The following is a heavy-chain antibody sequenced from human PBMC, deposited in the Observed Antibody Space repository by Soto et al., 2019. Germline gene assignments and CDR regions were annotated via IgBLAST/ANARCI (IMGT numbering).Heavy chain of an antibody. CDR2: VQYGRSS. CDR3: AVLLAGGGGDGN. CDR1: GASVTNTNYH. V-gene: IGHV4-61*01. D-gene: IGHD3-10*01. J-gene: IGHJ4*02. Sequence: QVQLQESGPGLVKPSGTLSLTCTVSGASVTNTNYHWSWIRQPPGRGLEWIRQVQYGRSSEFDSSSLKSRLTLSIDASKNQFSLKLNSVTAADTAIYYCAVLLAGGGGDGNWGQGTLVTVSS.